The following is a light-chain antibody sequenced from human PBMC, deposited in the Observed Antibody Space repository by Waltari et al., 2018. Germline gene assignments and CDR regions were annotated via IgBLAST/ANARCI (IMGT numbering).Light chain of an antibody. CDR3: HSRDASGSGGA. V-gene: IGLV3-19*01. Sequence: TQDPAVSVAMGQTVRIPCHGDSLSSYYASWYQQRPGQAPILVMYDKNSRPSGVPDRFSGSSSDDTASLTITGAQAEDEAYYYCHSRDASGSGGAFGGGTKLTVL. J-gene: IGLJ2*01. CDR2: DKN. CDR1: SLSSYY.